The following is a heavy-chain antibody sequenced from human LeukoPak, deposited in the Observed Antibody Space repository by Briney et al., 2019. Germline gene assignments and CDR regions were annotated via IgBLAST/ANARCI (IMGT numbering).Heavy chain of an antibody. J-gene: IGHJ4*02. CDR3: ARVSKVAGSFDY. D-gene: IGHD6-19*01. Sequence: ASVKVSCKASGYTFTDYYMHWVRQAPGQGLEWMGRINPNSGGTNYAQKFQGRVTMTRDTSISTAYMELSRLRSDDTAVYYCARVSKVAGSFDYWGQGTLVTVSS. CDR2: INPNSGGT. CDR1: GYTFTDYY. V-gene: IGHV1-2*06.